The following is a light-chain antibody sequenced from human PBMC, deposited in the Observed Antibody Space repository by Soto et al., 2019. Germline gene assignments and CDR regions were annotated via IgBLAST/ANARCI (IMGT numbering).Light chain of an antibody. V-gene: IGKV3-20*01. CDR1: QSVSSSY. CDR2: GAS. CDR3: QQYGSSPLT. J-gene: IGKJ4*01. Sequence: EIVLTQSPGTLSLSPGERATLSCRASQSVSSSYLAWYQQKPGQAPRLLIYGASRRATCIPDRFSGSGSGTDFTLTISRLEPEDFAVYYFQQYGSSPLTFGGGTKVEIK.